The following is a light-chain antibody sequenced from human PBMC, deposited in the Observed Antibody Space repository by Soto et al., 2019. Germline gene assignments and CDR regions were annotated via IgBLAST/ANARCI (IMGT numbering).Light chain of an antibody. CDR2: GNS. J-gene: IGLJ2*01. Sequence: QSVLTQPPSVSGAPGQRVNISCTGSSSNIGAGYDVHWYQQLPGTAPKLLMYGNSNRPSGVPERFFGSKSGTSASLAITGLQAEDEADYYCQSYDISVSGAVFGGGTKVTVL. CDR3: QSYDISVSGAV. CDR1: SSNIGAGYD. V-gene: IGLV1-40*01.